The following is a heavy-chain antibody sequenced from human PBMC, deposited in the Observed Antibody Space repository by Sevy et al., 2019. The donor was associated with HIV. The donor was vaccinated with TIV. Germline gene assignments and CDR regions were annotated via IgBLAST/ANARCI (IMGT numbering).Heavy chain of an antibody. CDR1: GFTFSDHY. V-gene: IGHV3-72*01. CDR2: SRNKANGYTT. Sequence: GGSLRLSCAASGFTFSDHYMDWVRQAPGKGLEWVGRSRNKANGYTTEYAASVKDRFTISRDGSQNSLYLQMNSLKTEDTAVYYCARLGREWGLLDYWGQGTLVTVSS. CDR3: ARLGREWGLLDY. J-gene: IGHJ4*02. D-gene: IGHD1-26*01.